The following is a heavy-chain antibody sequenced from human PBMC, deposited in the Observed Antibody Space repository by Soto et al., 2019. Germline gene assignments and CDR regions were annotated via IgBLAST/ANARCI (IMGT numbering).Heavy chain of an antibody. J-gene: IGHJ5*02. CDR2: ISGNCGDT. V-gene: IGHV3-23*01. CDR1: GFSFSSYA. Sequence: GGSLRLSCAASGFSFSSYAMSWVRQAPGKGQEWISSISGNCGDTYYADSVKGRLTNSRDNSKITMYLQMNSLRAEDTAVYYCAIRCRAGTKGLCFFVSWGLGSLVTVSS. CDR3: AIRCRAGTKGLCFFVS. D-gene: IGHD1-7*01.